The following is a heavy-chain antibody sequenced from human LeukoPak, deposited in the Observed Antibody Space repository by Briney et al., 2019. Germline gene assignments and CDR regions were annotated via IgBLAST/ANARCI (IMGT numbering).Heavy chain of an antibody. Sequence: SETLSLTCTVSGGSVSSSGHYWGWIRQPPGKELEWIGSLHYSGGTYHNPSLKSRITISADTSKNQFSLKLSSVAAADTAVYYRARHGDGYNRPFDYWGQGTLVTVSS. CDR3: ARHGDGYNRPFDY. CDR2: LHYSGGT. V-gene: IGHV4-39*01. J-gene: IGHJ4*02. CDR1: GGSVSSSGHY. D-gene: IGHD5-24*01.